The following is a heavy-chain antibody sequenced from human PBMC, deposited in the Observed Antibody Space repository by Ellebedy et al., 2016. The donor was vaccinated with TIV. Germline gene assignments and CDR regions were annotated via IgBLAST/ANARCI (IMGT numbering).Heavy chain of an antibody. CDR3: ASLNPPLMIVEP. D-gene: IGHD3-22*01. Sequence: MPSETLSLTCTVSGGSISSDDYYWSWIRQPPGKGLEWIGYIYYSGSTYYNPSLKSRVTISVDTSKNQFSLRLSSVTAADTAVYYCASLNPPLMIVEPWGQGTLVTVSS. CDR2: IYYSGST. CDR1: GGSISSDDYY. V-gene: IGHV4-30-4*01. J-gene: IGHJ4*02.